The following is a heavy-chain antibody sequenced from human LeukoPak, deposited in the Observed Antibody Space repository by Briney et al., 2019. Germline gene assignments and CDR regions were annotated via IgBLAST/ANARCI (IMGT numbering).Heavy chain of an antibody. Sequence: SETLSLTCTVSGGSISSYYWSWIRQPPGKGLEGSGYIYYSGSTNYNPSLKSRVTISVDTSKNQFSLKLSPVTAADTAVYYCASGVPAAMRYYYYYYGMDVWGQGTTVTVSS. CDR2: IYYSGST. CDR1: GGSISSYY. J-gene: IGHJ6*02. CDR3: ASGVPAAMRYYYYYYGMDV. V-gene: IGHV4-59*01. D-gene: IGHD2-2*01.